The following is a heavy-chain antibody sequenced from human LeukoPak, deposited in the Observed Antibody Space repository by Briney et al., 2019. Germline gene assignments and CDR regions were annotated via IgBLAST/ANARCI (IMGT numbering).Heavy chain of an antibody. CDR2: IYYSGST. CDR3: ATRIAVAGNYFDY. V-gene: IGHV4-39*01. Sequence: PSETLSLTCILSGGSISSNNYYWGWIRHPPGNGLECIGSIYYSGSTYYNPSLKSRVTISVDTSKNQFSLKLSSVTATDTAVYYCATRIAVAGNYFDYWGQGNLVTVSS. D-gene: IGHD6-19*01. J-gene: IGHJ4*02. CDR1: GGSISSNNYY.